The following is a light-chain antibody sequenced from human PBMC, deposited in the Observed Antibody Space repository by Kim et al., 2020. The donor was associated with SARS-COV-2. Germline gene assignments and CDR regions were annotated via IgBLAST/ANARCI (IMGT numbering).Light chain of an antibody. CDR3: QQRGNWPLT. Sequence: EIVLTQSPATLSLSPGERATLSCRASQSISSFLAWYQQKPGQAPRLLMYDTSNRATGIPARFRGGGSGTDFTLTITSLEPEDFAVYYCQQRGNWPLTFGQGTRLEIK. CDR2: DTS. J-gene: IGKJ5*01. V-gene: IGKV3-11*01. CDR1: QSISSF.